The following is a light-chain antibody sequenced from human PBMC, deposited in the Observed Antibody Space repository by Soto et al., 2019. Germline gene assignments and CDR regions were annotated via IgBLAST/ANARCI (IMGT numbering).Light chain of an antibody. Sequence: AIQLTQSPSSLYASVGDRVTITCRASQAIRTALGWYQQKPGKVPKLLIYAASILQSGVPSRFSGSGSGTDFTLTISSLQPEDFATYYCQQSYKTPYTFGQGTKLELK. CDR3: QQSYKTPYT. V-gene: IGKV1-6*01. CDR2: AAS. CDR1: QAIRTA. J-gene: IGKJ2*01.